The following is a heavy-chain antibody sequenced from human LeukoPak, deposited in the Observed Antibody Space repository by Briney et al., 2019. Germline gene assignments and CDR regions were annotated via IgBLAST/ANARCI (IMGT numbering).Heavy chain of an antibody. Sequence: PGGSLRLSCAASGFTFSSSAMSWVRQAPGKGLEWVSVISKSGDFTYYADSVKSRFTISRDSSKNTLNLQMNSLRAEDTAVYYCAKESAAAGYFDYWGLGTLVTVSS. D-gene: IGHD6-13*01. V-gene: IGHV3-23*01. CDR2: ISKSGDFT. CDR1: GFTFSSSA. CDR3: AKESAAAGYFDY. J-gene: IGHJ4*01.